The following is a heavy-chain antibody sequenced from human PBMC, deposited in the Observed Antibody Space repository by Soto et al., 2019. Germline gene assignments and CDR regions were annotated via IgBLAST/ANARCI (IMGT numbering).Heavy chain of an antibody. D-gene: IGHD6-13*01. Sequence: SVKVSCKASGGTFSSYAISWVRQAPGQGLEWMGGIIPIFGTANYAQKFQGRVTITADESTSTAYMELSSLRSEDTAVYYCDLIAAACTKYYYGKDAWGQGTTVTVSS. V-gene: IGHV1-69*13. CDR1: GGTFSSYA. J-gene: IGHJ6*02. CDR2: IIPIFGTA. CDR3: DLIAAACTKYYYGKDA.